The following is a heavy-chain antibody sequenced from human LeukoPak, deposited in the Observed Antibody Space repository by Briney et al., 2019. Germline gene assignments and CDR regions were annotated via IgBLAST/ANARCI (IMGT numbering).Heavy chain of an antibody. CDR1: GFTFSSYA. J-gene: IGHJ3*02. V-gene: IGHV3-23*01. CDR3: AEGSPSGWHVFDI. CDR2: ISGSGGST. Sequence: PGGSLRLSCAASGFTFSSYAMSWVRQAPGKGLEWVSAISGSGGSTYYADSVKGRFTISRDNSKNTLYLQMNSLRADDTAVYYCAEGSPSGWHVFDIWGQGTMVTVSS. D-gene: IGHD6-19*01.